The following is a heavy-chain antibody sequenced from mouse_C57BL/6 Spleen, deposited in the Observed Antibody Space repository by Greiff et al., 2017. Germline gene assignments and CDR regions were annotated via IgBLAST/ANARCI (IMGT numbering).Heavy chain of an antibody. V-gene: IGHV1-26*01. CDR2: INPNNGGT. CDR1: GYTFTDYY. D-gene: IGHD2-1*01. J-gene: IGHJ2*01. CDR3: VYGNYDY. Sequence: VQLQQSGPELVKPGASVKISCKASGYTFTDYYMNWVKQSHGKSLEWIGDINPNNGGTSYNQKFKGKATLTVDKSSSTAYMELRSLTSEDSAVYYCVYGNYDYWGQGTTLTVSS.